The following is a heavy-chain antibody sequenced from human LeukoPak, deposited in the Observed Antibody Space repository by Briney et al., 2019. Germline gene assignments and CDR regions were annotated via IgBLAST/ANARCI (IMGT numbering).Heavy chain of an antibody. CDR2: ISWNSGYI. V-gene: IGHV3-9*01. D-gene: IGHD6-19*01. Sequence: PGGSLRLSCAASGFTFDDYAMRWVRQAPGKGLEWVSGISWNSGYIGYADSVKGRFTISRDSAKNSLYLQMNSLRPEDTALYYCAKDLKYSSRYFDYWGQGTLVTVSS. CDR3: AKDLKYSSRYFDY. J-gene: IGHJ4*02. CDR1: GFTFDDYA.